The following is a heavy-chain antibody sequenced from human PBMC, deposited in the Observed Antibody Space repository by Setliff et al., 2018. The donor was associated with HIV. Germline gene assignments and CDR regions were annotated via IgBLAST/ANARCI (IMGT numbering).Heavy chain of an antibody. CDR2: ISGSDRTT. J-gene: IGHJ4*02. CDR3: VNSRMVTTWGRAY. Sequence: GGSLRLSCVASGFNFNTYDMTWVRQTPGKGLEWVSSISGSDRTTYYAASVKGRLTISRDNSRNTLFLQMNSLRADDTAVYFCVNSRMVTTWGRAYWGQGTLVTVSS. D-gene: IGHD4-17*01. V-gene: IGHV3-23*01. CDR1: GFNFNTYD.